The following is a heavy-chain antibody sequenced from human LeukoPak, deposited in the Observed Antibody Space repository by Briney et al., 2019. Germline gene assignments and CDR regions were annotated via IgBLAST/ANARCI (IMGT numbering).Heavy chain of an antibody. CDR2: INHSGST. CDR1: GGSFSGYY. CDR3: ARGIPVYGVIMIYYSYYMDV. D-gene: IGHD3-3*01. V-gene: IGHV4-34*01. Sequence: KPSETLSLTCAVYGGSFSGYYWSWIRQPPGKGLEWIGEINHSGSTNYNPSLKSRVTISVDTSKNRFSLKLNSVTAADTAVYYCARGIPVYGVIMIYYSYYMDVWGKGTTVTVSS. J-gene: IGHJ6*03.